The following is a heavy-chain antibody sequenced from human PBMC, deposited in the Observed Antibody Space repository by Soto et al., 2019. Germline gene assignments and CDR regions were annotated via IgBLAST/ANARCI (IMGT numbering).Heavy chain of an antibody. V-gene: IGHV1-69*13. J-gene: IGHJ6*02. CDR3: ARGGTEERGGMDV. Sequence: SVKVSCKASGGTLSDYAFSWVRQAPGQGLEWMGGIIPIFGSANYAQKFQGRVTITADESTSTAYMELSSLRSEDTAVYYCARGGTEERGGMDVWGQGTTVTVSS. CDR2: IIPIFGSA. D-gene: IGHD1-1*01. CDR1: GGTLSDYA.